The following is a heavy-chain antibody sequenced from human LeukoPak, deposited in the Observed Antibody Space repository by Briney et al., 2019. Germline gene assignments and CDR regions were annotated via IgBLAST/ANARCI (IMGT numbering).Heavy chain of an antibody. CDR2: SYYSGST. J-gene: IGHJ6*03. V-gene: IGHV4-39*07. CDR3: ARSTVTTYYYYYYMDV. CDR1: GGSISSSSYY. D-gene: IGHD4-17*01. Sequence: SETLSLTCTVSGGSISSSSYYWGWIRQPPGKGLEWIGRSYYSGSTYYNPSLKSRVTISVDTSKNQFSLKLSSVTAADTAVYYCARSTVTTYYYYYYMDVWGKGTTVTVSS.